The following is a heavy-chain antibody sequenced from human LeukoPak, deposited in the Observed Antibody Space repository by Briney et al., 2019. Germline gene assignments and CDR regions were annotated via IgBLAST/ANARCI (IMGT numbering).Heavy chain of an antibody. V-gene: IGHV3-74*01. CDR3: AKGGEQKTFRWGMDY. Sequence: GGSLRLSCEASGFTFSVHWMHWVRQAPGKGLVWASGTNSDGGTTNYADSVKGRFTLSRDNSESTLHLEMTSLRPDDTAVYYCAKGGEQKTFRWGMDYWGQGTLVTVSS. D-gene: IGHD1/OR15-1a*01. CDR2: TNSDGGTT. J-gene: IGHJ4*02. CDR1: GFTFSVHW.